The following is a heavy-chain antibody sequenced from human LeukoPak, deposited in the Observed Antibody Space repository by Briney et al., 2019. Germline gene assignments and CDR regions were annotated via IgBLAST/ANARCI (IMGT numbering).Heavy chain of an antibody. D-gene: IGHD4-17*01. J-gene: IGHJ4*02. V-gene: IGHV3-64*01. Sequence: GGSLRLSCAASGFTFSSYWMHWVRQAPGKGLEYVSSISTNRGNTYYANSVKGRLTISRDNSKNMLYLQMGSLRAEDMAVYYCARDSMTTVTPYTFGDYWGQGTLVTVSS. CDR3: ARDSMTTVTPYTFGDY. CDR2: ISTNRGNT. CDR1: GFTFSSYW.